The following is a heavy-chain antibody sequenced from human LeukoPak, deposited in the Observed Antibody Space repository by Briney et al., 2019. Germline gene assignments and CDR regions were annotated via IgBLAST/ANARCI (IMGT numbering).Heavy chain of an antibody. D-gene: IGHD3-3*01. V-gene: IGHV1-46*01. CDR1: GYIFTSYY. Sequence: ASVKVSCKASGYIFTSYYIHWVRQAPGQGLEWMGIINPSGGRTNYAQKFQGRVTMTRDMSTSTVYMELSSLRSEDTAVYYCARDFWGESGYPDAVSIWSQGTMVTVYS. J-gene: IGHJ3*02. CDR2: INPSGGRT. CDR3: ARDFWGESGYPDAVSI.